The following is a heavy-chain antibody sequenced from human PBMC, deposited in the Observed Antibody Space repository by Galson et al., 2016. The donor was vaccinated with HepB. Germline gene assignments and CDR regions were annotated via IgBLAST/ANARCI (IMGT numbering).Heavy chain of an antibody. CDR2: IWYDGSHE. Sequence: SLRLSCAASGFTFSSYAMHGVRQAPGKGLEWVAVIWYDGSHEYYADSVKGRFTISRDNSKNTVYLQMNSLSAEDTAVYYCAKNSYSSAWYPDYWGQGTLVTVSS. V-gene: IGHV3-33*06. D-gene: IGHD6-19*01. CDR1: GFTFSSYA. CDR3: AKNSYSSAWYPDY. J-gene: IGHJ4*02.